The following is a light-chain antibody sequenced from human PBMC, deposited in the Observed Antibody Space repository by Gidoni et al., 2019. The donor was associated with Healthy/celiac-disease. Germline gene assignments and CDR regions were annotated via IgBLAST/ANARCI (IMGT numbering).Light chain of an antibody. CDR2: WAS. CDR3: QQYYSTPYT. V-gene: IGKV4-1*01. Sequence: DIVMTQSPDSLAVSLGERATINCKSSQSFLYSSNNKNYLAWYQQKPGQPPKLLIYWASTRESGVPDRFSGSGSGTYFTLTSSSLQAEDVAVYYCQQYYSTPYTFGQGTKLEIK. J-gene: IGKJ2*01. CDR1: QSFLYSSNNKNY.